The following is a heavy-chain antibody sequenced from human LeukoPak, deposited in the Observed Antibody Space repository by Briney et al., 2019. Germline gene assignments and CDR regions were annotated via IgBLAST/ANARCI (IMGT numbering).Heavy chain of an antibody. Sequence: PGGSLRLSCAASGFTFSSYAMHWVRQAPGKGLEWVAVIWYDGSNKNYVDSVKGRFTISRDTSKNTLYLQMNSLRDEDTAVYYCARVAMSDSSGYCGYWGQGTLVTVSS. D-gene: IGHD3-22*01. CDR3: ARVAMSDSSGYCGY. J-gene: IGHJ4*02. V-gene: IGHV3-33*01. CDR2: IWYDGSNK. CDR1: GFTFSSYA.